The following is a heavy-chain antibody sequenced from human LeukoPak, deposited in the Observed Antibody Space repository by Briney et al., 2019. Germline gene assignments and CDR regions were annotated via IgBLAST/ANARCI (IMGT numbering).Heavy chain of an antibody. V-gene: IGHV3-7*03. CDR2: IKQDGSDK. Sequence: GGSLRLSCAASGFTFSTSWMTWVRQAPGKGLEWVANIKQDGSDKYYMDSVKGRFTTSRDNAKNSLYLQMNSLRAEDTAVYYCAKDSGWFRFDYWGQGTLVTVSS. D-gene: IGHD6-13*01. CDR1: GFTFSTSW. J-gene: IGHJ4*02. CDR3: AKDSGWFRFDY.